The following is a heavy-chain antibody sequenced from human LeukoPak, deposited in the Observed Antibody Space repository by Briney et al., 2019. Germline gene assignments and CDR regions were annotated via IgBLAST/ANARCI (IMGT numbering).Heavy chain of an antibody. V-gene: IGHV3-48*03. J-gene: IGHJ4*02. CDR2: ISSSGSTI. Sequence: PGGSLRLSCAASGYTYSSYEMNWVRQAPGKGLEWVSYISSSGSTIYYADSVKGRFTISRDNAENSLYLQMNSLRAEDTAVYYCARQQIVVGDFDYWGQGTLVTVSS. D-gene: IGHD2-2*01. CDR3: ARQQIVVGDFDY. CDR1: GYTYSSYE.